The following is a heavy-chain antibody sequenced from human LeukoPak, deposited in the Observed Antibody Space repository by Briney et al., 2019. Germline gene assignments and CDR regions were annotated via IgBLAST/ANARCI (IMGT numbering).Heavy chain of an antibody. V-gene: IGHV3-9*01. CDR2: ISWNSGSI. CDR3: AKGLGTTYYYGMDV. J-gene: IGHJ6*02. D-gene: IGHD1-7*01. Sequence: PGGSLRLSCAASGFTFDDYAMHWVRQAPGKGLEWVSGISWNSGSIGYADSVKGRFTISRDNAKNSLYLQMNSLRAEDTALYYCAKGLGTTYYYGMDVWGQGTTVTVSS. CDR1: GFTFDDYA.